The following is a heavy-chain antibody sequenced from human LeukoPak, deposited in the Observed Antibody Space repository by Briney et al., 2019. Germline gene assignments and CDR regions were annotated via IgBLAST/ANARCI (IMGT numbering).Heavy chain of an antibody. CDR1: GYTFTFYY. J-gene: IGHJ4*02. Sequence: ASVRVSYTASGYTFTFYYMHWVSEAPGQGGEWMGWINSNSGGTNYAQKFQGRVTMTRDTSISTAYMELSRLSSDDTAVYYCARGYSSSFDYWGQGTLVTVSS. CDR2: INSNSGGT. D-gene: IGHD6-6*01. CDR3: ARGYSSSFDY. V-gene: IGHV1-2*02.